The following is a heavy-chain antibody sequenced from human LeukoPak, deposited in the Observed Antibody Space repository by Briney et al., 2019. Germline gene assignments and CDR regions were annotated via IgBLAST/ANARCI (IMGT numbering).Heavy chain of an antibody. CDR1: GGSISSSSYY. J-gene: IGHJ4*02. D-gene: IGHD5-18*01. Sequence: PSETLSLTCTVSGGSISSSSYYWGWIRQPPGKGLEWIGGIYYSGSTYYNPSLKSRVTISVDTSKNQFSLKLSSVTAADTAVYYCARRKLWAFDYWGQGTLVTVSS. V-gene: IGHV4-39*01. CDR3: ARRKLWAFDY. CDR2: IYYSGST.